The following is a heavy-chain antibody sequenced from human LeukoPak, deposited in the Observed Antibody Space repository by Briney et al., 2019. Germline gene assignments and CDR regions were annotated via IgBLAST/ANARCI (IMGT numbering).Heavy chain of an antibody. V-gene: IGHV3-7*01. CDR1: GFTFSNYW. CDR3: VRDDGDV. Sequence: GGSLRLSCVFSGFTFSNYWIKWVRQAPGKGLEWVASINEDGSGKYSMDSVKDRVTISRDNAKNSLDLQINSLTVEDTAIYYCVRDDGDVWGKGTTVTVSS. J-gene: IGHJ6*04. CDR2: INEDGSGK.